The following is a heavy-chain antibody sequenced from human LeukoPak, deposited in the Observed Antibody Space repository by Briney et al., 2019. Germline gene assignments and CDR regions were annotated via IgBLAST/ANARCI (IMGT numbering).Heavy chain of an antibody. D-gene: IGHD5-18*01. CDR2: IRYDGSNK. CDR1: GFTFSSFG. Sequence: GGSLRLSCAASGFTFSSFGMHWVRQAPGKGLEWVALIRYDGSNKYYADSVKGRFTISRDNSKNTLYLQVNSLRAEDTAMDYCAKDLGYSYGYVDYWGPGAWVTVS. J-gene: IGHJ4*01. V-gene: IGHV3-30*02. CDR3: AKDLGYSYGYVDY.